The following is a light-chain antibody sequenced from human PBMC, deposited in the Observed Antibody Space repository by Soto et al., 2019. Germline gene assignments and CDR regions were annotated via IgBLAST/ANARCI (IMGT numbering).Light chain of an antibody. V-gene: IGLV1-47*01. J-gene: IGLJ2*01. CDR1: SSNIGTNY. Sequence: SVLTQPPSASGTPGQRVTISCSGSSSNIGTNYVYWYQQLPGTAPKLLIYKNDQRPSGVPDRFSGSKSGTSASLAISGLRSEDEADYYCAAWDTSLSGYVVFGGGTKLTVL. CDR2: KND. CDR3: AAWDTSLSGYVV.